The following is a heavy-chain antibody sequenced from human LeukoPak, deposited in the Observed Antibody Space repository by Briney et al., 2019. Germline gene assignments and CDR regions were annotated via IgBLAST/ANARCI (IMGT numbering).Heavy chain of an antibody. CDR3: ARGFDYYGSGSHAFDI. CDR1: GFSFDDYG. D-gene: IGHD3-10*01. J-gene: IGHJ3*02. Sequence: GGSLRLSCAASGFSFDDYGMSWVRQAPGKGLEWVSGINWSGGRTGYADSVKGRFTVSRDNAKNSLYLQMNSLRAEDTALYYCARGFDYYGSGSHAFDIWGQGTMVTVSS. V-gene: IGHV3-20*04. CDR2: INWSGGRT.